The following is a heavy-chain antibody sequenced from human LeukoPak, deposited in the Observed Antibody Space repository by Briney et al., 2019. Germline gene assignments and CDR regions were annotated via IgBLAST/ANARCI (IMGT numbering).Heavy chain of an antibody. Sequence: ASVKVSCKASGYTFTSYDINWVRQATGRGLEWMGWMNPNSGNTGYAQKFQGRVTITTDTSTSTAYMELRSLRSDDTAVYYCARDHGRDYWGQGTLVTVSS. CDR1: GYTFTSYD. J-gene: IGHJ4*02. CDR3: ARDHGRDY. V-gene: IGHV1-8*03. CDR2: MNPNSGNT.